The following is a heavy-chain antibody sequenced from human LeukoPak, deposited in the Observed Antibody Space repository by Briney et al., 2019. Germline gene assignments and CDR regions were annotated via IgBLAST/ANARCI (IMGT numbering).Heavy chain of an antibody. D-gene: IGHD2-21*02. J-gene: IGHJ4*02. CDR3: ARALVTAILYED. Sequence: SETLSLTCTVSGASVSSASYWTWIRQPPGKGVEWIAHIYNGVNTNYNPSLKSRVTISVDTSKNQFSLRLNSVTAADTAVYYCARALVTAILYEDWGQGTLVTVSS. CDR1: GASVSSASY. V-gene: IGHV4-61*01. CDR2: IYNGVNT.